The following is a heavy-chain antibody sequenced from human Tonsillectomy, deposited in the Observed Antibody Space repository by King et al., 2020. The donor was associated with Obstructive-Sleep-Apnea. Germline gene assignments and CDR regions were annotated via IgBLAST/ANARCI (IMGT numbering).Heavy chain of an antibody. CDR2: IRYDGSNQ. J-gene: IGHJ4*02. CDR3: AKDFGYRFDC. Sequence: VQLVESGGGVVQPGGSLRLSCAASGFTFSSYGMHWVRQAPGKGLEWVAFIRYDGSNQYYTDSVKGRFTISRDDSKNTLYLQMNSLRAEDTSVYYCAKDFGYRFDCWGQGTLVTVSS. CDR1: GFTFSSYG. V-gene: IGHV3-30*02. D-gene: IGHD6-25*01.